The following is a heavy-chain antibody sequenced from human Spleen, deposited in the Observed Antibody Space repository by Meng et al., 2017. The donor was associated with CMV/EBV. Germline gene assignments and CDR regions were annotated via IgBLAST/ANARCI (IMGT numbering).Heavy chain of an antibody. J-gene: IGHJ4*02. CDR2: MSGSGGST. CDR3: AKGTLFGYCFDY. CDR1: GFIFSNFV. D-gene: IGHD2-2*03. Sequence: GESLKISCTASGFIFSNFVMSWVRQAPGKGLEWVSTMSGSGGSTYYADSVKGRFTISRDNSKSTLYLQMNSLRVEDTAIYYCAKGTLFGYCFDYWGQGALVTVSS. V-gene: IGHV3-23*01.